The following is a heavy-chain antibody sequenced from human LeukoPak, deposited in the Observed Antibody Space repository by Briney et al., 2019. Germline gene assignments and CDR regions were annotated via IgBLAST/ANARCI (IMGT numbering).Heavy chain of an antibody. CDR3: ARAGGDYGDYYHYYYYMDV. CDR1: GYTLTNHD. Sequence: ASVKVSCKPSGYTLTNHDINWVRQDTGQGLEWMGWMNPNSGDTGYAQKFQGRVTMTRDTSINTAYMELSSLTSEDTAVYYCARAGGDYGDYYHYYYYMDVWGSGTTVTVSS. V-gene: IGHV1-8*01. D-gene: IGHD4-17*01. CDR2: MNPNSGDT. J-gene: IGHJ6*03.